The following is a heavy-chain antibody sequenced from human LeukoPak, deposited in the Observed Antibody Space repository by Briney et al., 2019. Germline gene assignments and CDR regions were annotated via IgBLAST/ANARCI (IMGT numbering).Heavy chain of an antibody. J-gene: IGHJ3*01. V-gene: IGHV3-23*01. CDR2: ITGGGRT. CDR3: ARDPNGDYIGAFDF. CDR1: GFTFNNYA. D-gene: IGHD4-17*01. Sequence: GGSLRLSCAASGFTFNNYAMMWVRQAQGQGLEWVSAITGGGRTYYADSVKGRFTISRDNSKNTLYLQMNSLIAEDTALYFCARDPNGDYIGAFDFLGQGTVVTVSS.